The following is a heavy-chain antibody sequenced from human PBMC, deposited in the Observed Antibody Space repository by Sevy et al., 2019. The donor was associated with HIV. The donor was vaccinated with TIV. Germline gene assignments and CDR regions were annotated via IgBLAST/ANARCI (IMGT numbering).Heavy chain of an antibody. Sequence: GALRLSCAASGFTFGSYWMTWVRQAPGKGLEWVANIKEDGSGRFYVDSVRGRFTVSRDNAKKTLYLQMNNLRGEDTALYYCARLYSSSSGRGLDNWGQGALVTVSS. CDR2: IKEDGSGR. CDR3: ARLYSSSSGRGLDN. J-gene: IGHJ4*02. V-gene: IGHV3-7*01. D-gene: IGHD6-6*01. CDR1: GFTFGSYW.